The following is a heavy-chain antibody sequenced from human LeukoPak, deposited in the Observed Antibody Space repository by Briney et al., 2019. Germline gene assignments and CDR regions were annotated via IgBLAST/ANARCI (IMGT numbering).Heavy chain of an antibody. CDR1: GGSISSSSYY. CDR2: IYYSGST. J-gene: IGHJ4*02. V-gene: IGHV4-39*07. CDR3: ARLPYQGSSLDY. Sequence: SETLSLTCTVSGGSISSSSYYWGWIRQPPGKGLEWIGSIYYSGSTYYNPSLKSRVTISVDTSKNQFSLKLSSVTAADTAFYYCARLPYQGSSLDYWGQGTLVTVSS.